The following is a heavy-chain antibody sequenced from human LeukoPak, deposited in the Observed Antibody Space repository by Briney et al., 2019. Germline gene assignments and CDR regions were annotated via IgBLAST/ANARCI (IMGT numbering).Heavy chain of an antibody. CDR1: GFTFSDCE. Sequence: GESLRLSCTASGFTFSDCEMNWFRQAPGKGLQWVSSISYMGDHRYYADSAKGRFTISRDNAKNSLYLQMDNLRADDTAVYYCVKALPPLPIAAAGDYCGQGTLVTVSS. V-gene: IGHV3-21*06. J-gene: IGHJ4*02. CDR2: ISYMGDHR. D-gene: IGHD6-25*01. CDR3: VKALPPLPIAAAGDY.